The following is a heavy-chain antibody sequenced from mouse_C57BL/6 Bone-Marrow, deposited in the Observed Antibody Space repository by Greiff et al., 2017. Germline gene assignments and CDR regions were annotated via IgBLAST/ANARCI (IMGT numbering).Heavy chain of an antibody. D-gene: IGHD1-1*01. V-gene: IGHV1-85*01. CDR2: IYPRDGST. J-gene: IGHJ1*03. CDR1: GYTFTSYD. Sequence: QVQLQQSGPELVKPGASVKLSCKASGYTFTSYDINWVKQRPGQGLEWIGWIYPRDGSTKYNEKFKGKATLTVDTFSSTAYMGLHSLTSEDSAVYFCARDYGSSYWYFDVWGTGTTVTVSS. CDR3: ARDYGSSYWYFDV.